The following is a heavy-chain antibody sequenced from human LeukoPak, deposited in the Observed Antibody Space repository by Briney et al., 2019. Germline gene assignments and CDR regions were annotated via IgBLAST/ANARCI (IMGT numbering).Heavy chain of an antibody. J-gene: IGHJ4*02. CDR1: GGSISSSSYY. V-gene: IGHV4-39*01. Sequence: SETLSLTCTVSGGSISSSSYYWGWIRQPPGKGLEWIGSIYYSGSTYYNPSLKSRVTISVDTSKNQFSLKLSSVTAADTAVYYCAHSDILTGYPSMGFDYWGQGTLVTVSS. CDR2: IYYSGST. D-gene: IGHD3-9*01. CDR3: AHSDILTGYPSMGFDY.